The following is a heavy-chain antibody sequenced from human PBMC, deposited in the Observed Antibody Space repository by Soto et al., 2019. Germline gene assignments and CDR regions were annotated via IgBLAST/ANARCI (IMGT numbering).Heavy chain of an antibody. D-gene: IGHD2-2*01. J-gene: IGHJ5*02. CDR2: ISAYNGNT. CDR1: GGTFSSYA. CDR3: ARQIRRCSSTSCYALWWFDP. V-gene: IGHV1-18*01. Sequence: ASVKVSCKASGGTFSSYAISWVRQAPGQGLEWMGWISAYNGNTNYAQKLQGRVTMTTDTSTSTAYMELRSLRSDDTAVYYCARQIRRCSSTSCYALWWFDPRGQGTLVTVSS.